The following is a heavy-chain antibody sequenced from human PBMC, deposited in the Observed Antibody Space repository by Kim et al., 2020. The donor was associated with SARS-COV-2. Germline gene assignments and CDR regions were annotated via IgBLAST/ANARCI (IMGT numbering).Heavy chain of an antibody. V-gene: IGHV3-21*01. CDR2: ISSSSSYK. CDR1: GFTFSTYI. Sequence: GGSLRLSCAASGFTFSTYIMIWVRQAPGKGLEWVSSISSSSSYKYYADSVKGRFTVSRDNAKNSLYLQMNSLRAEDTAVYYCARDGPCPHCVCHYYGLDVWGQGTTVTVSS. CDR3: ARDGPCPHCVCHYYGLDV. D-gene: IGHD2-8*01. J-gene: IGHJ6*02.